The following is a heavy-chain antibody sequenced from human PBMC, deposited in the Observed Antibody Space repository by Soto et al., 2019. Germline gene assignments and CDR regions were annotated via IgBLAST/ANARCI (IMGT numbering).Heavy chain of an antibody. V-gene: IGHV1-2*02. J-gene: IGHJ4*02. CDR3: AREWTDGYNYFDY. CDR2: INPNSGGT. Sequence: VKVSCKASGYTFTGYYMHWVRQAPGQGLEWMGWINPNSGGTNYAQKFQGRVTMTRDTSISTAYMELSRLRSDDTAVYYCAREWTDGYNYFDYWGQGTLVTVSS. D-gene: IGHD5-12*01. CDR1: GYTFTGYY.